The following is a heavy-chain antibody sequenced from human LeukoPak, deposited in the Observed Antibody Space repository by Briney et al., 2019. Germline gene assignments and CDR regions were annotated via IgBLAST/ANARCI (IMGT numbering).Heavy chain of an antibody. V-gene: IGHV3-23*01. J-gene: IGHJ4*02. CDR2: ISGSGGST. D-gene: IGHD3-10*01. Sequence: GGSLRPSCAASGFTFSSYAMSWVRQAPGKGLEWVSAISGSGGSTYYADSVKGRFTISRDSSKNTLYLQMNSLRAEDTAVYYCAKVKDGGSGSYYSAFDYWGQGTLVTVSS. CDR3: AKVKDGGSGSYYSAFDY. CDR1: GFTFSSYA.